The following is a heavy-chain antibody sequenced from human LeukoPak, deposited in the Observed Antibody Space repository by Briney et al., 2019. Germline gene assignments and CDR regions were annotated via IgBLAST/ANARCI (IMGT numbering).Heavy chain of an antibody. D-gene: IGHD1-26*01. Sequence: SETLSLTCAVYGGSFSGYYWSWIRQPPGKGLEWIGEINHSGSTNYNPSLKSQVTISVDTSKNQFSLKLSSVTAADTAVYYCARRSGSYYPQPFDYWGQGTLVTVSS. J-gene: IGHJ4*02. V-gene: IGHV4-34*01. CDR3: ARRSGSYYPQPFDY. CDR1: GGSFSGYY. CDR2: INHSGST.